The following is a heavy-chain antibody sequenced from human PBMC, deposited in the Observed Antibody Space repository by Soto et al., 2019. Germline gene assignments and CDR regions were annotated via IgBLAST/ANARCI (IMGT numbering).Heavy chain of an antibody. Sequence: QVQLVESGGGLVKPGGSLRLSFTASGFSFSDYYMSWIRQAPGKGLEWISYINTRSSTMYYADSVKGRFTISRDNAKNSLYLQMNSLRAEDTAVYYCARGIIVVVTALDAFDMWGQGTMVTVSS. CDR3: ARGIIVVVTALDAFDM. CDR1: GFSFSDYY. CDR2: INTRSSTM. J-gene: IGHJ3*02. V-gene: IGHV3-11*01. D-gene: IGHD2-21*02.